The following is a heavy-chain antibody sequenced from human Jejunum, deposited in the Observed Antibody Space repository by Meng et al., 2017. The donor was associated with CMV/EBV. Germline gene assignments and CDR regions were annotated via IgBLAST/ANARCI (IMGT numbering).Heavy chain of an antibody. D-gene: IGHD2-21*01. Sequence: GVTWVGRAPGEGLEWMGWISPWDGHTEYAPSFQGRVTMTTDRPTSTAYMGLTSLTSDDTAVYFCARDSPPVSFCGGGNCYLGYWGQGTLVTVSS. V-gene: IGHV1-18*04. CDR3: ARDSPPVSFCGGGNCYLGY. J-gene: IGHJ4*02. CDR1: G. CDR2: ISPWDGHT.